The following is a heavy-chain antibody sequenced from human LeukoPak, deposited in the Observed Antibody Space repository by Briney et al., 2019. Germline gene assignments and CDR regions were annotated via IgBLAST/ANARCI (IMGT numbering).Heavy chain of an antibody. CDR2: IADAGT. D-gene: IGHD3-16*01. J-gene: IGHJ3*01. Sequence: GGSLRLSCAGSGFTFNDFAMTWVRQAPGKGLEWVSTIADAGTYYADSVKGRFIISRDNSKNMLYLQLNSLRADDTAMYYCARNLGPFDVRGHGTMVTVSS. V-gene: IGHV3-23*01. CDR3: ARNLGPFDV. CDR1: GFTFNDFA.